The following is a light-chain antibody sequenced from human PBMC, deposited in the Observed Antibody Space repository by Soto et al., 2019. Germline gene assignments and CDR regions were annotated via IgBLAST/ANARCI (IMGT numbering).Light chain of an antibody. V-gene: IGLV2-14*01. CDR1: SSDVGGYNY. J-gene: IGLJ2*01. CDR3: SSYTSSSTLVV. Sequence: QSALTQPASVSGSPGQSITISCTGTSSDVGGYNYVSWYQQHPGKAPKLMIYEVSNRPSGVSNRCAGSKSGNTASLTISGRQAEDEADYCCSSYTSSSTLVVFGGGTKVTVL. CDR2: EVS.